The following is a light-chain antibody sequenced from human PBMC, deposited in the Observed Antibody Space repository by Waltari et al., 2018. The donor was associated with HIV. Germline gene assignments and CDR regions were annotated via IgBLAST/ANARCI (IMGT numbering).Light chain of an antibody. CDR1: SSDVGGYNY. CDR3: GSYTTSSGI. Sequence: QSALTQPASVSGSPGQSITISCTGTSSDVGGYNYVSWYQQHPGKAPKLMIYDVSKRPSGVSNRFSGSKSGNTASLTISGLQAEDEADYYCGSYTTSSGIFGTGTKVTVL. CDR2: DVS. V-gene: IGLV2-14*01. J-gene: IGLJ1*01.